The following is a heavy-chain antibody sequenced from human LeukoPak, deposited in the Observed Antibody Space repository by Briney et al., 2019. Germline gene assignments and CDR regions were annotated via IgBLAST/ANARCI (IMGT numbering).Heavy chain of an antibody. CDR1: GFTFSWYS. Sequence: GGSLRLSCAASGFTFSWYSMNWVRQAPGKGLEWISYMGSSGKTIYYADSVKGRFTISRDNAKNSLYLQMNSLTVEDTAVYYCARDQSDVSGYYPYLDYWGQGTLVTVSS. CDR3: ARDQSDVSGYYPYLDY. V-gene: IGHV3-48*01. CDR2: MGSSGKTI. D-gene: IGHD3-3*01. J-gene: IGHJ4*02.